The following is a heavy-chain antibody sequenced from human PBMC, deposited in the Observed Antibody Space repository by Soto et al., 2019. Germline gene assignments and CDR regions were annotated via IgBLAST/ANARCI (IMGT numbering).Heavy chain of an antibody. D-gene: IGHD4-17*01. CDR1: GGSISSGGYY. CDR3: AREVMTTVTTEDLNWFDP. Sequence: LSLTCTVSGGSISSGGYYWSWIRQHPGKGLEWIGYIYYSGSTYYNPSLKSRVTISVDTSKNQFSLKLSSVTAADTAVYYCAREVMTTVTTEDLNWFDPWGQGTLVTVSS. V-gene: IGHV4-31*03. CDR2: IYYSGST. J-gene: IGHJ5*02.